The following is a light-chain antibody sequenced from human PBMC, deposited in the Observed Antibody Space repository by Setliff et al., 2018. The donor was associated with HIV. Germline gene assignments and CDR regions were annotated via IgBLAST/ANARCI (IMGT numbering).Light chain of an antibody. V-gene: IGLV2-8*01. Sequence: QSALTQPPSASGSPGQSVTISCTGTSSDVGGYNFVSWYQHHPGNAPKLMIYDVSKRPSGVPDRFSGSKSGNTASLTVSGLQAEDEADYYCSSYAGSSFYVFGTGTQLTVL. J-gene: IGLJ1*01. CDR1: SSDVGGYNF. CDR2: DVS. CDR3: SSYAGSSFYV.